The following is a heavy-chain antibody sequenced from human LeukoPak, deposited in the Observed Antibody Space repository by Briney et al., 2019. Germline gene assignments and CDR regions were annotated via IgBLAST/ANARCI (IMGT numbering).Heavy chain of an antibody. CDR1: GGSISSYY. V-gene: IGHV4-34*01. CDR3: AGSVAPFDY. J-gene: IGHJ4*02. CDR2: INHSGST. Sequence: SETLSLTCTVSGGSISSYYWSWIRQPPGKGLEWIGEINHSGSTNYNPSLKSRVTISVDTSKNQFSLKLSSVTAADTAVYYCAGSVAPFDYWGQGTLVTVSS. D-gene: IGHD6-19*01.